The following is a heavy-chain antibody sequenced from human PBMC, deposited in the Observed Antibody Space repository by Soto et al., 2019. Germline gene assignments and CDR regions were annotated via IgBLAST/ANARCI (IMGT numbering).Heavy chain of an antibody. D-gene: IGHD3-16*02. V-gene: IGHV3-23*01. CDR1: GLTFSNYA. CDR3: AKRLSYYFDA. J-gene: IGHJ4*01. Sequence: GGSLRLSCAASGLTFSNYAMSWVRQAPGKGLEWVSTVTGDGVTTSYADSVKGRFTISRDNSKNTLYLQMSGLRADDTAVYYCAKRLSYYFDAWGHGSLVTVSS. CDR2: VTGDGVTT.